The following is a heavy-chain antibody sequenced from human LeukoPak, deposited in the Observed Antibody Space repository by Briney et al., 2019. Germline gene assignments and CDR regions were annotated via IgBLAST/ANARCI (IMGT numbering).Heavy chain of an antibody. Sequence: GGSLRLSCAASGFTFSSYWMSWVRQAAGKGLEWVANIKQDGSEKYYVDSVKGRFTISRDNAKNSLYLQMNSLRAEDTAVYYCASKVYGDFDDAFDIWGQGTMVTVSS. D-gene: IGHD4-17*01. CDR2: IKQDGSEK. CDR3: ASKVYGDFDDAFDI. V-gene: IGHV3-7*01. CDR1: GFTFSSYW. J-gene: IGHJ3*02.